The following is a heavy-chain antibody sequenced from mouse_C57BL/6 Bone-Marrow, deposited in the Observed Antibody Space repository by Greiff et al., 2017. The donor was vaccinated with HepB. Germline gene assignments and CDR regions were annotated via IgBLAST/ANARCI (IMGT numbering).Heavy chain of an antibody. CDR2: IHPNSGST. CDR3: TRRGIYDYALYY. D-gene: IGHD2-4*01. CDR1: GYTFTSYW. Sequence: QVQLQQSGAELVKPGASVKLSCKASGYTFTSYWMHWVKQRPGQGLEWIGMIHPNSGSTNYNEKFKSKATLTVDKSSSTTYMQLSSLTSDDSAVYYCTRRGIYDYALYYWGQGPTLTVSS. V-gene: IGHV1-64*01. J-gene: IGHJ2*01.